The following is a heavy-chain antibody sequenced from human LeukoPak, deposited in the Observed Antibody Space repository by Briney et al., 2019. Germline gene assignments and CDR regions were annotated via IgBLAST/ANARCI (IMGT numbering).Heavy chain of an antibody. Sequence: ASVKVSCKASGYIFINYGICWVRQAPGQGLEWMGWISAYSGNTKYAQKFQGRLTMITDTSTSTAYMDLRSLRSDDTAVYYCARDRVNWNDVGGLFDYWGQGTLVTVSS. CDR2: ISAYSGNT. CDR3: ARDRVNWNDVGGLFDY. CDR1: GYIFINYG. J-gene: IGHJ4*02. D-gene: IGHD1-1*01. V-gene: IGHV1-18*01.